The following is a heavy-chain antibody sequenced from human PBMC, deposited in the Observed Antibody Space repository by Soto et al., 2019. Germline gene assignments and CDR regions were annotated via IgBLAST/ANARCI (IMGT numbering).Heavy chain of an antibody. CDR1: GYTFTSYA. CDR3: ARYRYCSGGSCYTYYGMDV. Sequence: ASVKVSCKASGYTFTSYAMHWVRQAPGQRLEWMGWINAGNGNTKYSQKFQGRVTITRDTSASTAYMELSSLRSEDTAVYYCARYRYCSGGSCYTYYGMDVWGQGTMVNV. CDR2: INAGNGNT. V-gene: IGHV1-3*01. D-gene: IGHD2-15*01. J-gene: IGHJ6*02.